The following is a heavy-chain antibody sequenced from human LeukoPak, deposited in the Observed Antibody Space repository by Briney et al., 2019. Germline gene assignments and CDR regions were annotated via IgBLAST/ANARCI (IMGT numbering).Heavy chain of an antibody. J-gene: IGHJ4*02. CDR1: GFTFSSYA. Sequence: GGSLRLSCAASGFTFSSYAMSWVRQAPGKGLEWVSAISGSGGSTYYADSVKGRFTISRDNSKNTLYLQMNSLRAEDTAVYYCAKDSIGNRYFDWLSPIDYWGQGTLVTVSS. D-gene: IGHD3-9*01. CDR2: ISGSGGST. V-gene: IGHV3-23*01. CDR3: AKDSIGNRYFDWLSPIDY.